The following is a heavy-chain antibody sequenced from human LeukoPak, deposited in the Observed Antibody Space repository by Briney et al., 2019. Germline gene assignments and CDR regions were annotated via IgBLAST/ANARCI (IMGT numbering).Heavy chain of an antibody. CDR1: GYTFTDFW. V-gene: IGHV1-2*02. CDR2: INPNSGGT. CDR3: ARADRLHGGPYLIGP. J-gene: IGHJ5*02. Sequence: ASVKVSCKASGYTFTDFWIHWVRQAPGQGLEWMGWINPNSGGTSSAQKFQGRVTMTRDTSITTVYMEVSWLTSDDTAIYYCARADRLHGGPYLIGPWGQGTLVTVSS. D-gene: IGHD2-21*01.